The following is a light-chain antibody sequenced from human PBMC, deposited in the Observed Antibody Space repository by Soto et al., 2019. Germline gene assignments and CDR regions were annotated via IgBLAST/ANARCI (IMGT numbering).Light chain of an antibody. Sequence: DIQMTQSPSSLSASVGDRVTITCRASQSISSYLNWYQQKPGKAPKLLIYAASSLQSGVPSRLSGSGSGTDFTLTISSLQPEDFATYYCQQSYITPLTFGGGTKVEIK. CDR2: AAS. CDR3: QQSYITPLT. CDR1: QSISSY. J-gene: IGKJ4*01. V-gene: IGKV1-39*01.